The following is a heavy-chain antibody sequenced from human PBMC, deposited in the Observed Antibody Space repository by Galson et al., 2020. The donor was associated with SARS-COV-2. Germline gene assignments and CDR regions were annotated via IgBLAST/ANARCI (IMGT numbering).Heavy chain of an antibody. V-gene: IGHV3-49*03. CDR1: GFTFGDYS. J-gene: IGHJ4*02. Sequence: GGSLRLSCTASGFTFGDYSMSWFRQAPGKGLEWVGFIRSKAYGGTTEYAASVKGRFTISRDDSKSIAYLQMNSLKTEDTAVYYCTRDLWAPPYYDFWSGYHPFDYWGQGTLVTVSS. D-gene: IGHD3-3*01. CDR2: IRSKAYGGTT. CDR3: TRDLWAPPYYDFWSGYHPFDY.